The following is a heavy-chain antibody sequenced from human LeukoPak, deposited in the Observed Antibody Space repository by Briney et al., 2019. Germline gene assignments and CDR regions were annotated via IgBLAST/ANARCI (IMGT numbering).Heavy chain of an antibody. CDR2: ISTTGDA. J-gene: IGHJ6*02. V-gene: IGHV3-13*01. D-gene: IGHD1-1*01. CDR3: VRALEPYYFYGMDV. Sequence: GGSLRLSCAASGFTFSSYDMPWVRQATGEGLEWVSTISTTGDAYYPGSVKGRFTISRENAKNSLHLQMNSLRAGDTAVYFCVRALEPYYFYGMDVWGQGTTVTVSS. CDR1: GFTFSSYD.